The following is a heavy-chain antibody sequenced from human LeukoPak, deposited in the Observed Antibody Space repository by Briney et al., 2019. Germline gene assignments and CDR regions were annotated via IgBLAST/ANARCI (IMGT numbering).Heavy chain of an antibody. Sequence: GRSLRLSCAASGFMFRDFAMHWVRQAPGRGLEWVSAISGSGGSTYYADSVKGRFTISRDNSKNTLYLQMNSLRAEDTAVYYCAKEGYCSGGSCYMVDAFDIWGQGTMVTVSS. CDR1: GFMFRDFA. D-gene: IGHD2-15*01. CDR3: AKEGYCSGGSCYMVDAFDI. V-gene: IGHV3-23*01. CDR2: ISGSGGST. J-gene: IGHJ3*02.